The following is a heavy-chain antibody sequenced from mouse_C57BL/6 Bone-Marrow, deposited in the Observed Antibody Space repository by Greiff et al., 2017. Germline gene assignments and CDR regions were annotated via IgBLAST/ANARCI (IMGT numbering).Heavy chain of an antibody. J-gene: IGHJ4*01. D-gene: IGHD2-1*01. V-gene: IGHV1-63*01. CDR1: GYTFTNYW. CDR3: ARGNSYDMDY. Sequence: VKLVESGAELVRPGTSVKMSCKASGYTFTNYWIGWAKQRPGHGLEWIGDIYPGGGYTNYNEKFKGKATLTADKSSSTAYMQFSSLTSEDSAIYYCARGNSYDMDYWGQGTSVTVSS. CDR2: IYPGGGYT.